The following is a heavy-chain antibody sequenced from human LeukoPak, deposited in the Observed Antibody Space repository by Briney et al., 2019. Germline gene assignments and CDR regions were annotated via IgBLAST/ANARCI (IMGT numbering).Heavy chain of an antibody. CDR3: ARDSRAAVGTFFDY. CDR2: INYDNGGA. V-gene: IGHV1-2*02. CDR1: GYTFTDYY. Sequence: ASVKVSCKASGYTFTDYYVHWFRQAPGQGLEWMGWINYDNGGAHLARNFQARVTMTRDTSIATASMELTRLRPDDTAVYYCARDSRAAVGTFFDYWGQGTPVTVSS. J-gene: IGHJ4*02. D-gene: IGHD6-13*01.